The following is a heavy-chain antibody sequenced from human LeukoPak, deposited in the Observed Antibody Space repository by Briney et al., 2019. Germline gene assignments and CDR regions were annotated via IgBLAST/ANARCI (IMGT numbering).Heavy chain of an antibody. CDR1: GITFSNYW. D-gene: IGHD2-15*01. CDR3: VQGWRDN. CDR2: INQDSSEK. Sequence: GGSLRLSCAASGITFSNYWMSWVRQAPGKGLEWVANINQDSSEKYYVDSVKGRFTISRDDAKNSLYLQLNTLRPEDTAVYYCVQGWRDNWGQGTLVTVSS. V-gene: IGHV3-7*01. J-gene: IGHJ4*02.